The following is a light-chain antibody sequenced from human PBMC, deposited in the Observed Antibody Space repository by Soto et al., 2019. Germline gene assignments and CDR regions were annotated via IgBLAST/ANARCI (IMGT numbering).Light chain of an antibody. CDR2: KAS. Sequence: DIQMTQSPSTLSASVGDRVTITCRASQSISSWLAWYQQKPGKAPKLLIYKASSLESGVPARFSGSGSGTEFALTISSLQPDDFAAYYCQQYNSYPLTFGGGTKVEIK. CDR3: QQYNSYPLT. V-gene: IGKV1-5*03. CDR1: QSISSW. J-gene: IGKJ4*01.